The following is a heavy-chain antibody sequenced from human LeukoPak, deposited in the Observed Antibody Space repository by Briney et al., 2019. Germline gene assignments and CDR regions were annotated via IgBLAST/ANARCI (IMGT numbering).Heavy chain of an antibody. V-gene: IGHV1-2*02. Sequence: ASVKVSCKASGYTFTGCYMHWVRHAPGQGLEWMGWINPNSGGTNYAQKFQGRVTMTRDTSISTAYMELSRLRSDDTAVYYCAGDGSGSYHLLVWGQGTLVTVSS. D-gene: IGHD3-10*01. CDR2: INPNSGGT. CDR1: GYTFTGCY. J-gene: IGHJ4*02. CDR3: AGDGSGSYHLLV.